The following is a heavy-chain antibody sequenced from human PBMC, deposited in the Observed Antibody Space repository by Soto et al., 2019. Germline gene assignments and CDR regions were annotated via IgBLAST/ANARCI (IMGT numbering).Heavy chain of an antibody. Sequence: SETLSLTCAVYGGSFSGYYWSWIRQPPGKGLEWIGEINHSGSTNYNPSLKSRVTMSVDTSKNQFSLKLTSVTAVDTAVYYCAGREIQGPINYWGQGTLVTVSS. CDR3: AGREIQGPINY. J-gene: IGHJ4*02. D-gene: IGHD1-26*01. V-gene: IGHV4-34*01. CDR2: INHSGST. CDR1: GGSFSGYY.